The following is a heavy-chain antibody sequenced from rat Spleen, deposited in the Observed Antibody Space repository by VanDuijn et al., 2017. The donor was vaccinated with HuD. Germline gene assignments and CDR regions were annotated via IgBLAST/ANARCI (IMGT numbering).Heavy chain of an antibody. J-gene: IGHJ2*01. V-gene: IGHV5-31*01. CDR2: ITNTGGST. CDR3: TRDAPFDY. Sequence: EVQLVESGGGLVQPGRSMSLSCAASGFIFSNYYMVWIRQAPGKGLEWVASITNTGGSTYYPDSVKGRFTISRDNAKSTLYLQMNSLRSEDTATYYCTRDAPFDYWGQGVMVTVSS. CDR1: GFIFSNYY. D-gene: IGHD3-1*01.